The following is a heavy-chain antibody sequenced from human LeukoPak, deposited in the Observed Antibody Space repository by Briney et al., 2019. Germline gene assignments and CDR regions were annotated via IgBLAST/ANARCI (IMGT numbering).Heavy chain of an antibody. D-gene: IGHD1-1*01. J-gene: IGHJ5*02. CDR2: IYTSGIT. V-gene: IGHV4-4*07. Sequence: PSTPLPITCTASGCTISSYYWSWIRQPAGQGLEWIGRIYTSGITHYNPSLKSRVTISVDTSKNQFSLKLSSVTAADTAVYYCARGGSTGTNLNWVDPWGQGTLVSVSS. CDR1: GCTISSYY. CDR3: ARGGSTGTNLNWVDP.